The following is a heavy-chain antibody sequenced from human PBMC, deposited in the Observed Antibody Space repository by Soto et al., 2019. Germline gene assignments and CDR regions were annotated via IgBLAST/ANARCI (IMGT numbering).Heavy chain of an antibody. V-gene: IGHV3-30*14. J-gene: IGHJ4*03. Sequence: QVQLVESGGGVVQPGMSLILSCAASGFTFSTYAMHWVRQAPGKGLEWVAAISYDGSNKYYADSVKGRFTISRDNSKNTLYLQINGLRVDDTAVNYCAREQRGYYDYWGLGTLVTVSS. CDR2: ISYDGSNK. CDR3: AREQRGYYDY. CDR1: GFTFSTYA.